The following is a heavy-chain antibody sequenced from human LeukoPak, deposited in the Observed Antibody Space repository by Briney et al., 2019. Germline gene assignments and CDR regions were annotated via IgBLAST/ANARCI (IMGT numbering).Heavy chain of an antibody. D-gene: IGHD6-13*01. J-gene: IGHJ4*02. CDR3: ARGYYSSSRIDY. Sequence: GGSLRLSCAASGFPFSNYWMHWVRQAPGKGLVWVLRVNSDGSTANYADSVKGRFTISRDNAENTLYMRMNSLRPEDTAVYYCARGYYSSSRIDYWGQGTLVTVSS. CDR1: GFPFSNYW. CDR2: VNSDGSTA. V-gene: IGHV3-74*01.